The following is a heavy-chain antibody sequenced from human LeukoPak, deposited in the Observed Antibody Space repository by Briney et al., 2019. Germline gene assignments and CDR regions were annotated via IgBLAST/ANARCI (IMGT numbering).Heavy chain of an antibody. CDR3: ARGAPTAMVTRNYFDY. J-gene: IGHJ4*02. CDR2: ISYDGSNE. D-gene: IGHD5-18*01. V-gene: IGHV3-30-3*01. Sequence: PGRSLRLSCAASGFTFSNHAIHWVRQAPGKGLGWVALISYDGSNEYFADSVKGRFTISRDNSKNTLYLQMNSLRAEDTAVYYCARGAPTAMVTRNYFDYWGQGTLVTVSS. CDR1: GFTFSNHA.